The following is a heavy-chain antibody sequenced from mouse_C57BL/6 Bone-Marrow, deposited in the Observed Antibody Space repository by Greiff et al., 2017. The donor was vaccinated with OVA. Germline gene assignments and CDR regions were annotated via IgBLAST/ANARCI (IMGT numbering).Heavy chain of an antibody. Sequence: EVQLQQSGPELVKPGASVKISCKASGYSFTGYYMNWVKQSPEKSLDWIGEINPSTGGTTYNQKFKAKATLTVDKSSSTAYMQLKSLTSEDSAVYYCARRGSYYRLAYWGQGTLVTVSA. J-gene: IGHJ3*01. CDR1: GYSFTGYY. D-gene: IGHD2-10*01. CDR3: ARRGSYYRLAY. V-gene: IGHV1-42*01. CDR2: INPSTGGT.